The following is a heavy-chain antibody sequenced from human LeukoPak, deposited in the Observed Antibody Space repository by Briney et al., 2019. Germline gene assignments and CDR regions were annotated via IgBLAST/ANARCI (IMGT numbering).Heavy chain of an antibody. CDR3: ASNGDYGY. Sequence: AGGSLRLSCAASGFTFSSYGMHWVRQAPGKGLEWVTVISYDGSNKYYADSVKGRFTISRDNSKNTLYLQMNSLRAEDTAVYYCASNGDYGYWGQGTLVTVSS. D-gene: IGHD4-17*01. CDR2: ISYDGSNK. V-gene: IGHV3-30*03. J-gene: IGHJ4*02. CDR1: GFTFSSYG.